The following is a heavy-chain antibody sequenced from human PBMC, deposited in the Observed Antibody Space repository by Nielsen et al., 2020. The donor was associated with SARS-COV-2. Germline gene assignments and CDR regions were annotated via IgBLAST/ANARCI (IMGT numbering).Heavy chain of an antibody. J-gene: IGHJ4*02. D-gene: IGHD3-22*01. V-gene: IGHV1-46*01. CDR3: ARDSSGTYRRADY. CDR2: INPTNGGT. Sequence: ASVKVSCKASGYTFTNNYMHWVRQAPGQGLEWMGLINPTNGGTTYAQKFLGTVTMTRDTSTSTVYMELSSLRSDDTAVYYCARDSSGTYRRADYWGQGTLVTVSS. CDR1: GYTFTNNY.